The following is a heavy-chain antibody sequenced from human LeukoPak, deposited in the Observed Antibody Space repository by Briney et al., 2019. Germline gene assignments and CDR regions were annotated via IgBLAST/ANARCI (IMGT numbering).Heavy chain of an antibody. J-gene: IGHJ6*02. CDR2: IYYSGST. CDR1: GGSISSGGYY. V-gene: IGHV4-31*03. Sequence: SDTLSLTCTVSGGSISSGGYYWSWIRQHPGKGLEWIGYIYYSGSTYYNPSLKSRVTISVDTSKNQFSLKLSSVTAADTAVYYCARSLGYCSSTSCSPWYYYYGMDVWGQGTTVTVSS. D-gene: IGHD2-2*01. CDR3: ARSLGYCSSTSCSPWYYYYGMDV.